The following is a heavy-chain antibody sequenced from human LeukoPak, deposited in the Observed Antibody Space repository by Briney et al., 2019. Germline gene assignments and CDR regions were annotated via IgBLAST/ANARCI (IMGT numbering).Heavy chain of an antibody. CDR3: ARVGPTYDSSGYYLGKYFDY. D-gene: IGHD3-22*01. J-gene: IGHJ4*02. CDR1: GGSISSYY. CDR2: IYYSGST. V-gene: IGHV4-59*01. Sequence: SETLSLTCTVSGGSISSYYWSWIRQPPGKGLEWIGYIYYSGSTNYNPSLKSRVTISVDTSKNQFSPKLSSVTAADTAVYYCARVGPTYDSSGYYLGKYFDYWGQGTLVTVSS.